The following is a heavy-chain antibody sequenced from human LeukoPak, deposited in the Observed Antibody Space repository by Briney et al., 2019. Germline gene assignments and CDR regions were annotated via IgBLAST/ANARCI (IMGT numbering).Heavy chain of an antibody. CDR3: ARAGGYTSSLDS. V-gene: IGHV3-21*01. Sequence: PGGSLRLSCAASGFTFSTYSMNWVRQAPGKGLEWVSSITSTSTYIYYADSMKGRFTIYRDNAKNSLYLQMKGLRAEDTAIYYCARAGGYTSSLDSWGQGTLVTVSS. J-gene: IGHJ4*02. CDR2: ITSTSTYI. CDR1: GFTFSTYS. D-gene: IGHD6-13*01.